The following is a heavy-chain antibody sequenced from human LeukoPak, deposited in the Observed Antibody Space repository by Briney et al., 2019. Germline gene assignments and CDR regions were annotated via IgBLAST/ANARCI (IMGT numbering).Heavy chain of an antibody. J-gene: IGHJ3*01. CDR1: GGSISSYC. V-gene: IGHV4-59*01. CDR3: ARQPDT. Sequence: PSETLSLTCTVSGGSISSYCWSWIRQPPGKGLEWIGYIYYSGSTNYNPSLKSRVTISVDTSKNQFSLKLSSVTAADTAVYYCARQPDTWGQGTMVTVSS. CDR2: IYYSGST.